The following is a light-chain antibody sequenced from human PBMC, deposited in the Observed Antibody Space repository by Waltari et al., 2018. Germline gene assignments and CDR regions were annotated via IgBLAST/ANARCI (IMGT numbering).Light chain of an antibody. J-gene: IGKJ1*01. CDR1: QSVSRA. Sequence: EIVLMQSPGTLSLSPGERATLSCRASQSVSRALAWYQQKPGQAPRLLIYAASTRATGVPDRFSGSGSGTDFSLTISRLDPEDFAVYYCQHYVNLPVTFGQGTKVEI. V-gene: IGKV3-20*01. CDR3: QHYVNLPVT. CDR2: AAS.